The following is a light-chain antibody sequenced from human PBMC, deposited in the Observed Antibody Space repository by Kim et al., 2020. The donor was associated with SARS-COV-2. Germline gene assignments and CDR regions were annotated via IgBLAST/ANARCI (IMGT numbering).Light chain of an antibody. CDR1: QSVSSSY. V-gene: IGKV3D-20*01. CDR2: DAT. J-gene: IGKJ2*01. CDR3: QQYGSSPYT. Sequence: LSPGERGPLACGGGQSVSSSYLAWYQQKRGLAPRLLIYDATNRATGIPDRFSGSGSGTDFTLTISRLEPEDFAVYYCQQYGSSPYTFGQGTKLEI.